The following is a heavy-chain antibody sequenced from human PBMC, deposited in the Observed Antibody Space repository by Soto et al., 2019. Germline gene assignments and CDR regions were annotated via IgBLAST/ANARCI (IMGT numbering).Heavy chain of an antibody. CDR2: IDGHSGTT. J-gene: IGHJ4*02. Sequence: PVGSLRLSCTASGFFFNDKWMHWVRQAPGKGLVWVARIDGHSGTTNYADSVRGRFAISRDNAKNTVYLHLNTLTDEDTAVYYCARGGAMGVDHWGQGTLVTVSS. V-gene: IGHV3-74*01. D-gene: IGHD1-26*01. CDR1: GFFFNDKW. CDR3: ARGGAMGVDH.